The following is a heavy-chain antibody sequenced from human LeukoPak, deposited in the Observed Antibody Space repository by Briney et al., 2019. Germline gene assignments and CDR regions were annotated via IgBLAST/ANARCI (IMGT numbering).Heavy chain of an antibody. CDR1: GYTFSGYA. J-gene: IGHJ4*02. Sequence: GGSLRLSCVGSGYTFSGYAMSWVRQGPVKGLEWVSGISGNGGTTYYTDSVKGRFTISRDNSKNTLYLQMNSLRAEDTAVYYCARANKRYCSGGSCYPVGYWGQGTLVTVSS. CDR2: ISGNGGTT. CDR3: ARANKRYCSGGSCYPVGY. V-gene: IGHV3-23*01. D-gene: IGHD2-15*01.